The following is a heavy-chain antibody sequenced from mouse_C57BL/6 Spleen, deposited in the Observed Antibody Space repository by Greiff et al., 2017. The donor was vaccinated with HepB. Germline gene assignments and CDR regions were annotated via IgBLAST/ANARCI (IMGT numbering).Heavy chain of an antibody. CDR2: ILPGSGST. CDR1: GYTFTGYW. Sequence: VQLQQSGAELMKPGASVKLSCKATGYTFTGYWIEWVKQRPGHGLEWIGEILPGSGSTNYNEKFKGKATLTVDTSSSTAYMQLSSLTSEDSAVYYCARGGDYSNYYYWYFDVWGTGTTVTVSS. J-gene: IGHJ1*03. D-gene: IGHD2-5*01. V-gene: IGHV1-9*01. CDR3: ARGGDYSNYYYWYFDV.